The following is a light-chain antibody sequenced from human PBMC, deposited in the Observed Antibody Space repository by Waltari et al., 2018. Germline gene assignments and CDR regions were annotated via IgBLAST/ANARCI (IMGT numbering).Light chain of an antibody. Sequence: QSVLTQPPSASGTPGQRVTISCSGSRSTIGRNYVYWFQQFPGTAPKLLMERKTPRPSGVPDRFSGSKSGTSASLAISGLRSEDEADYYCAAWDDSLRGVLFGGGTKLTVL. V-gene: IGLV1-47*01. CDR3: AAWDDSLRGVL. J-gene: IGLJ2*01. CDR2: RKT. CDR1: RSTIGRNY.